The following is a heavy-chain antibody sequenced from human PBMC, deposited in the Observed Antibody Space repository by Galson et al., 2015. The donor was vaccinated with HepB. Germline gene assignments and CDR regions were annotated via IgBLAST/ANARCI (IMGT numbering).Heavy chain of an antibody. D-gene: IGHD3-22*01. V-gene: IGHV1-69*13. CDR1: GGTFSSHT. CDR2: IIPMFGSG. J-gene: IGHJ4*02. Sequence: SVKVSCKASGGTFSSHTISWVRQAPGQGLEWMGGIIPMFGSGNYAPKFQGRVTITADESKSTIYMELSSLRSEDTAVYYCVRQYDTSGYYAYWGQGTLVTVSS. CDR3: VRQYDTSGYYAY.